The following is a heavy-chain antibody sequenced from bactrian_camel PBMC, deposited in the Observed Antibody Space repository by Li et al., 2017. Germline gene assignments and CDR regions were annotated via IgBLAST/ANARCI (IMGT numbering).Heavy chain of an antibody. J-gene: IGHJ4*01. CDR3: AADVSLNWWHLGN. CDR2: IKRDGT. V-gene: IGHV3S31*01. CDR1: GLTFSIYD. D-gene: IGHD7*01. Sequence: VQLVESGGGLVQPGGSLRLSCAASGLTFSIYDMNWVRQAPGKGLEWVSTIKRDGTYYGDSVKGRFTISRDNAKNMLYLQMNSLKTEDTAMYYCAADVSLNWWHLGNWGQGTQVTVS.